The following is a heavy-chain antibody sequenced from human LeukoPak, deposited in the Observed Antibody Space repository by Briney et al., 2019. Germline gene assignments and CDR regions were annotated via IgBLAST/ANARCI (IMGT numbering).Heavy chain of an antibody. CDR3: AREGSESSYYYLDY. V-gene: IGHV3-30-3*01. Sequence: PGRSLRLSCAASGFTFSSYAMHWVRQAPGKGLEWVAVISYDGSNKYYADSVKGRFTISRDNSKNTLYLQMNSLRAEDTAVYYCAREGSESSYYYLDYWGQGTLVTVSS. D-gene: IGHD3-3*01. CDR2: ISYDGSNK. J-gene: IGHJ4*02. CDR1: GFTFSSYA.